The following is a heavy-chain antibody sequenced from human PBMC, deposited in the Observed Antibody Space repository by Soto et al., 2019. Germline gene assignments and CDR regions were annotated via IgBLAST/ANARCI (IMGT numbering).Heavy chain of an antibody. J-gene: IGHJ4*02. Sequence: ESGGGLVQPGGSLRLSCAASGFTFSSYSMNWVRQAPGKGLEWVSYISSSSSTIYYADSVKGRFTISRDNAKNSLYLQMNSLRAEDTAVYYCAARYYYGSGSYYAGFDYWGQGTLVTVSS. D-gene: IGHD3-10*01. CDR1: GFTFSSYS. CDR3: AARYYYGSGSYYAGFDY. CDR2: ISSSSSTI. V-gene: IGHV3-48*01.